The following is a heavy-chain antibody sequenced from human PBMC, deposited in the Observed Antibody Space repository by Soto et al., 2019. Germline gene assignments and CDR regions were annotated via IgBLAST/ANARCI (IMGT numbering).Heavy chain of an antibody. J-gene: IGHJ5*02. D-gene: IGHD3-10*01. Sequence: QVQLQQWGAGLLKSSETLSLTCAVYGGSFSGYYWNWLRQPPGEGLEWIGKIYQSGSTNYNPSLKSRVTMSVEPSGSRFSLKLTSVTAMDTSVYYCAGGRATVVRGGMHWFDPWGQGTLVTVSS. CDR3: AGGRATVVRGGMHWFDP. CDR1: GGSFSGYY. V-gene: IGHV4-34*01. CDR2: IYQSGST.